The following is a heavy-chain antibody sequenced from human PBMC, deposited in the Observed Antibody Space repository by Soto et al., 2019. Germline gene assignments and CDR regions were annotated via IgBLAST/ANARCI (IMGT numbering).Heavy chain of an antibody. V-gene: IGHV3-53*01. J-gene: IGHJ6*04. Sequence: PGGSLRLSCAASGFTVSSNYMSWVRQAPGKGLEWVSVIYSGGSTYYADSVKGRFTISRDNSKNTLYLQMNSLRAEDTAVYYCARDLALLWFGDHPYSYGMDVWGKGTMVSVSS. CDR1: GFTVSSNY. D-gene: IGHD3-10*01. CDR3: ARDLALLWFGDHPYSYGMDV. CDR2: IYSGGST.